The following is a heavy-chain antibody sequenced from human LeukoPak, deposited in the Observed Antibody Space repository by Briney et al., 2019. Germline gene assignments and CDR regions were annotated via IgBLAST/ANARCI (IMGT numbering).Heavy chain of an antibody. CDR2: IYYSGST. D-gene: IGHD5-24*01. CDR1: GGSISSSSYY. CDR3: ARRPGGWLQSVPFDY. V-gene: IGHV4-39*01. J-gene: IGHJ4*02. Sequence: SETLSLTCTVSGGSISSSSYYWGWLRQPPGTGLEWSGSIYYSGSTYYNPSLKSRVTISVDTSKNQFSLKLSSVTAADTAVYYCARRPGGWLQSVPFDYWGQGTLVTVSS.